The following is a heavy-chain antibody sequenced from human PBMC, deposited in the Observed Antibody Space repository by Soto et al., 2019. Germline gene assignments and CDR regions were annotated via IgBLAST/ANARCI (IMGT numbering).Heavy chain of an antibody. J-gene: IGHJ4*02. CDR2: INHSGST. Sequence: QVQLQQWGAGLLKPSETLSLTCAVYGESFSGYYWSWIRQPPGKGLEWIGEINHSGSTNYNPSLKSRVTISVDTSKNQFSLKLSSVTAADTAVYYCARGGGYDYFRPHYFDYWGQGTLVTVSS. D-gene: IGHD5-12*01. CDR3: ARGGGYDYFRPHYFDY. CDR1: GESFSGYY. V-gene: IGHV4-34*01.